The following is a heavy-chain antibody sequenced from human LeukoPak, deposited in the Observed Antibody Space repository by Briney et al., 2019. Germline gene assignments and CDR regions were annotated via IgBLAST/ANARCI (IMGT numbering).Heavy chain of an antibody. D-gene: IGHD4-11*01. J-gene: IGHJ4*02. CDR3: ARSELNDYSRF. CDR1: GYSLRSGYH. Sequence: SETLSLTCTVSGYSLRSGYHWAWFRQPPGKGLEWIGSVSQSGSTYDNPSLKSRVTMSMDASKNQFSVKMRAVTAADTAVYYCARSELNDYSRFWGQGILVAVSS. V-gene: IGHV4-38-2*02. CDR2: VSQSGST.